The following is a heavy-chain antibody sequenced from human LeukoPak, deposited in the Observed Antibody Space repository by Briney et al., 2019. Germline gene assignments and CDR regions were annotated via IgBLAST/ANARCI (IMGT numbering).Heavy chain of an antibody. V-gene: IGHV4-59*01. Sequence: PSETLSLTCTVSGGSISSYYGSWIRQPPGKGLEGIGYIYYSGSTNYNPSLKSRVTISVDTSKNQFSLKLSSVTAADTAVYYCARAEIQLPARYYGMDVWGQGTTVTVSS. D-gene: IGHD5-18*01. J-gene: IGHJ6*02. CDR3: ARAEIQLPARYYGMDV. CDR1: GGSISSYY. CDR2: IYYSGST.